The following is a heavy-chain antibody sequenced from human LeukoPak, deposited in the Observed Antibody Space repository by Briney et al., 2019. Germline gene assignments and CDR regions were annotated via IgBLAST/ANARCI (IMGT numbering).Heavy chain of an antibody. CDR1: GYIFTTYW. D-gene: IGHD1-26*01. CDR2: IYPGDSDT. Sequence: GESLKISCKGSGYIFTTYWIGWVRQMPGKGLEWMGMIYPGDSDTKYSPSFQGQVTISADKSISTAYLQWSSLKASDTAIYYCARTTNFDYWGQGTLVTVSS. CDR3: ARTTNFDY. J-gene: IGHJ4*02. V-gene: IGHV5-51*01.